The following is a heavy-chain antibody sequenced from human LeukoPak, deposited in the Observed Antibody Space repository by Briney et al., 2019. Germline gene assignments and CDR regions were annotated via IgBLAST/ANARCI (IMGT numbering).Heavy chain of an antibody. J-gene: IGHJ4*02. Sequence: GASVKVSCTASGCTFSIYAISWVRQAHGQGLGWMGGINSIFCTANNAQKYHGRVTITADESTSTAYMELSSQRSEDTAVYYCAREYGGEGGAMRYWGQGTLVTVSS. CDR1: GCTFSIYA. V-gene: IGHV1-69*01. CDR3: AREYGGEGGAMRY. D-gene: IGHD3-16*01. CDR2: INSIFCTA.